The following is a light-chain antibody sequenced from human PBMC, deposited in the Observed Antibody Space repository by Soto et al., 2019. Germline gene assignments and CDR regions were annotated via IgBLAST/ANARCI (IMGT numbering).Light chain of an antibody. V-gene: IGKV1-39*01. CDR3: QHYNSYSEA. J-gene: IGKJ1*01. Sequence: DIQMTQSPSSLSASVGDRVTITCRASQSISSYLNWYQQKPGKAPKLMIYEASTLQSGFPSRFSGSGSGTEFTLTISSLQPDDFATYYCQHYNSYSEAFGQGTKVEIK. CDR2: EAS. CDR1: QSISSY.